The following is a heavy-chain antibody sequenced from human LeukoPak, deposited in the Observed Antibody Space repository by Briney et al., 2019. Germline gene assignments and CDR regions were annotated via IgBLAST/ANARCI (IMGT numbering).Heavy chain of an antibody. CDR3: ARGALPRGYCSGGSCYHYYMDV. J-gene: IGHJ6*03. CDR1: GYTFTFYY. V-gene: IGHV1-2*02. CDR2: TNPNSRGT. Sequence: ASVTVSCKASGYTFTFYYMHWVRQAPGQGLELMGLTNPNSRGTNYAQKVQGRVTMTRDTSISTAYMELSRLRSGDTAVYYCARGALPRGYCSGGSCYHYYMDVWGKGTTVTVSS. D-gene: IGHD2-15*01.